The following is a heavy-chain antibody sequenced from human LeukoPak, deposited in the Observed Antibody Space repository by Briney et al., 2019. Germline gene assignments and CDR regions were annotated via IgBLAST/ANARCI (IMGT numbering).Heavy chain of an antibody. CDR2: INQSGST. V-gene: IGHV4-34*01. D-gene: IGHD4-11*01. J-gene: IGHJ4*02. CDR1: GGSFSGYY. CDR3: ARYQKDSNYGYYFDY. Sequence: SETLSLTCAVYGGSFSGYYWRWIRQPPGKGLEWIGEINQSGSTNYNPSLKSRVTISVDTSKNQFSLKLSSVTAADTAVYYCARYQKDSNYGYYFDYWGQGTLVTVSS.